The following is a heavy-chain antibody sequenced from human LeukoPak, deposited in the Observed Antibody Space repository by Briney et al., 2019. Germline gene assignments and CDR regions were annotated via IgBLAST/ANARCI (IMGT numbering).Heavy chain of an antibody. CDR2: IRYDGSNK. CDR3: AKDRDSGWYLDY. D-gene: IGHD6-19*01. Sequence: PGGSLRLSCAASGFTFSSYGMHWVRQAPGKGLGWVAFIRYDGSNKYYADSVKGRFTISRDNSMNTLYLQMNSLRAEDTAVYYCAKDRDSGWYLDYWGQGTLVTVSS. CDR1: GFTFSSYG. V-gene: IGHV3-30*02. J-gene: IGHJ4*02.